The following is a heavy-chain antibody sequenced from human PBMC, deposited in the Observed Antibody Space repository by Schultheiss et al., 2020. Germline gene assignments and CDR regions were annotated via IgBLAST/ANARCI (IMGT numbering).Heavy chain of an antibody. CDR2: IDWDDDK. CDR1: GFSLSTSGMR. CDR3: ARDIAAAGNYYYYGMDV. D-gene: IGHD6-13*01. V-gene: IGHV2-70*04. Sequence: SGPTLVKPTQTLTLTCTFSGFSLSTSGMRVSWIRQPPGKALEWLARIDWDDDKFYSTSLKTRLTISKDTSKNQVVLTMTNMDPVDTATYYCARDIAAAGNYYYYGMDVWGQGTTVTVSS. J-gene: IGHJ6*02.